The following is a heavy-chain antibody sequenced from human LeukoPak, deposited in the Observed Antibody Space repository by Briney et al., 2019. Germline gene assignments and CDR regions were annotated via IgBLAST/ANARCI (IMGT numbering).Heavy chain of an antibody. CDR1: GGSISSYY. D-gene: IGHD4-23*01. CDR3: ARHSPETPGGSFDY. J-gene: IGHJ4*02. Sequence: SETLSLTCTVSGGSISSYYWSWLRQPPGKGLEWIGYIYYSGSTNYNPSLKSRVTISVDTSKNQFSLKLSSVTAADTAVYYCARHSPETPGGSFDYWGQGTLVTVSS. V-gene: IGHV4-59*08. CDR2: IYYSGST.